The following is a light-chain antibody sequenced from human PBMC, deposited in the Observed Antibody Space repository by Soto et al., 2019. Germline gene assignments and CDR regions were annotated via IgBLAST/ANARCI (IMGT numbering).Light chain of an antibody. J-gene: IGLJ3*02. CDR1: SSDVGGYNY. CDR2: EVS. V-gene: IGLV2-14*01. CDR3: SSYTSSSTLG. Sequence: QCALTQPASVSGSPGQSITISCTGTSSDVGGYNYVSWYQQHPGKAPKLMIYEVSNRPSGVSNRFSGSKSGNTASLTISGLQAEDEADYYCSSYTSSSTLGFGGGTKLTVL.